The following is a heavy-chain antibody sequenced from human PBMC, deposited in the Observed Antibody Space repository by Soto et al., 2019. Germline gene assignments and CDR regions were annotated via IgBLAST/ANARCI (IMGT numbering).Heavy chain of an antibody. V-gene: IGHV4-34*01. CDR2: INHSGST. D-gene: IGHD6-19*01. CDR1: GGPFSGYY. Sequence: SETLSLTCAVYGGPFSGYYWSWIRQPPGKGLEWIGEINHSGSTNYNPSLKSRVTISVDTSKNQFSLKLSSVTAADTAVYYCARTHGYSSGWRGIDYWGQGTLVTVSS. CDR3: ARTHGYSSGWRGIDY. J-gene: IGHJ4*02.